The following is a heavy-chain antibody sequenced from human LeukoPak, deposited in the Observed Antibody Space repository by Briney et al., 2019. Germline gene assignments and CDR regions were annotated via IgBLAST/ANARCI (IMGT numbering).Heavy chain of an antibody. CDR2: SYYSWST. D-gene: IGHD3-22*01. Sequence: SGTLCLTCTVSGFSISSSSYYWGWIRQGPGMGLEWIVSSYYSWSTYYNPALMSRVTISVDTSKNQFYLKLRSVTAAETAVYYCGREPVHYYDSSGYYYGEDYWGGGTVVSVSS. J-gene: IGHJ4*02. CDR3: GREPVHYYDSSGYYYGEDY. V-gene: IGHV4-39*02. CDR1: GFSISSSSYY.